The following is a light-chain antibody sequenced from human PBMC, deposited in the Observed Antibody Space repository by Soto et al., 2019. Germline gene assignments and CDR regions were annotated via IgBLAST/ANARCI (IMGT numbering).Light chain of an antibody. CDR2: WAS. J-gene: IGKJ1*01. CDR3: QQYYTTPWT. CDR1: QSVLYSSNNKNY. V-gene: IGKV4-1*01. Sequence: EIVLTQSPGTLSLSPGERATLSCRASQSVLYSSNNKNYLAWYQQKPGQPPKALIYWASTRESGVPDRFSGSGSGTDFTLTISSLQAEDVAVYYCQQYYTTPWTFGQGTKVEIK.